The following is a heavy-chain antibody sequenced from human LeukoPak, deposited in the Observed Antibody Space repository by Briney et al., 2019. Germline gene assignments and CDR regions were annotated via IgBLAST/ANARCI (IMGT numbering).Heavy chain of an antibody. CDR1: GGTFSSYA. V-gene: IGHV1-69*04. J-gene: IGHJ4*02. Sequence: ASVKVSCKASGGTFSSYAISWVRQAPGQGLEWMGRIIPILGIANYAQKFQGRVTITGDKSTSTAYMELSSLRSEDTGVYYCARAGPALRILEWLLLDYWGQGTLVTV. CDR3: ARAGPALRILEWLLLDY. D-gene: IGHD3-3*01. CDR2: IIPILGIA.